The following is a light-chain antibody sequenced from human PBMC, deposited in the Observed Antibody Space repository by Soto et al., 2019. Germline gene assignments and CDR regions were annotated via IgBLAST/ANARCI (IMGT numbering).Light chain of an antibody. CDR1: ESLLLSGGKTF. Sequence: DIVMTQTPLSLSVTPGQPASISCTSSESLLLSGGKTFLSWFLQKSGQPPQDLIYDVSSRFLGVPDRFRGSGTGTDCTLKIRQVEAEDVGGYVCMQSTQLPFTFGPGTKVDIK. J-gene: IGKJ3*01. CDR3: MQSTQLPFT. CDR2: DVS. V-gene: IGKV2D-29*01.